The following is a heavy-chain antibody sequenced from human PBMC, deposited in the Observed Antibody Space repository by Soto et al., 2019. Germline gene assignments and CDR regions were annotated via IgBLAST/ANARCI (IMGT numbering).Heavy chain of an antibody. J-gene: IGHJ4*02. CDR3: ARAAAAGTPLLRHFDY. D-gene: IGHD6-13*01. CDR2: TNPNSGGT. Sequence: GPVKVSCKASGYTFTGYYMHWVRQAPGQGLEWMGWTNPNSGGTNYAQKFQGWVTMTRDTSISTAYMELSRLRSDDTAVYYCARAAAAGTPLLRHFDYWGQGTLVTVSS. V-gene: IGHV1-2*04. CDR1: GYTFTGYY.